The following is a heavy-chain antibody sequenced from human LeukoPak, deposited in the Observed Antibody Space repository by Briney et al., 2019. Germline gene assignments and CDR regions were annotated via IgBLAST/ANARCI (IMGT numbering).Heavy chain of an antibody. Sequence: GASVKVSCKASGYTFTSYYMHWVGQAPGQGLEWMGIINPSGGSTSDAQKSQGRVTMTRDTSTTTVKTELSSMRSVDTAVYYWARGYDSSGYYDWFDPWGQGTLVTVSS. CDR3: ARGYDSSGYYDWFDP. D-gene: IGHD3-22*01. J-gene: IGHJ5*02. CDR2: INPSGGST. V-gene: IGHV1-46*01. CDR1: GYTFTSYY.